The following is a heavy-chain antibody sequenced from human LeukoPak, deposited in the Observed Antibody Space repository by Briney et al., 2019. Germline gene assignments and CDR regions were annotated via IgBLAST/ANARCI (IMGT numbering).Heavy chain of an antibody. CDR1: GFSFSNYA. Sequence: GGSLRLSCAASGFSFSNYAMNWVRQAPGKGLEWVSVISGSGGSTDSVDSVKGRFTISRDNFKNTPYLQMNSLRAEDTAVYYCAQAAFWSGYSSYWGQGTLVTVSS. J-gene: IGHJ4*02. D-gene: IGHD3-3*01. CDR3: AQAAFWSGYSSY. CDR2: ISGSGGST. V-gene: IGHV3-23*01.